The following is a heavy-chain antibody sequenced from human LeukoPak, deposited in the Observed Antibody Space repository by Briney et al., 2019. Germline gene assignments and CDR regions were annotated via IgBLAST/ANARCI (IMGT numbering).Heavy chain of an antibody. J-gene: IGHJ6*02. V-gene: IGHV3-23*01. CDR1: GFTFSSYS. CDR3: AKDGITMIERMDV. Sequence: GGSLRLSCAASGFTFSSYSMNWVRQPPGKGLEWVSAISGSGGSTYYADSVKGRFTISRDNSKNTLYLQMNSLRAEDTAVYYCAKDGITMIERMDVWGQGTTVTVSS. CDR2: ISGSGGST. D-gene: IGHD3-22*01.